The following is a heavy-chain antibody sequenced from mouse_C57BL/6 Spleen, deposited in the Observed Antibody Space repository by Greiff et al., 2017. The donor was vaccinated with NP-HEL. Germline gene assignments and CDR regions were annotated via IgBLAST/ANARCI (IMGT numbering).Heavy chain of an antibody. Sequence: VQLQQSGAELVKPGASVKMSCKASGYTFTSYWITWVKQRPGQGLEWIGDIYPGSGSTNYNEKFKSKATLTVVTSSSTAYMQLSSLTSEDSVVYYCARDSSGYVAMDYGGQGTSVTVSS. CDR3: ARDSSGYVAMDY. D-gene: IGHD3-2*02. V-gene: IGHV1-55*01. CDR1: GYTFTSYW. J-gene: IGHJ4*01. CDR2: IYPGSGST.